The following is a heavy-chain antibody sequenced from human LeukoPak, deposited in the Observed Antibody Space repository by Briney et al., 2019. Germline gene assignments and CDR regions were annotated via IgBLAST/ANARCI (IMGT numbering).Heavy chain of an antibody. J-gene: IGHJ4*02. Sequence: GASVKVSCKASGGTFSSYAISWVRQAPGQGLEWMGGIIPIFGTANYAQKFQGRVTITADESTSTAYMELSSLRSEDTAVYYCARAGYYYDSSGSLDYWGQGTLVTVS. CDR2: IIPIFGTA. V-gene: IGHV1-69*01. CDR1: GGTFSSYA. CDR3: ARAGYYYDSSGSLDY. D-gene: IGHD3-22*01.